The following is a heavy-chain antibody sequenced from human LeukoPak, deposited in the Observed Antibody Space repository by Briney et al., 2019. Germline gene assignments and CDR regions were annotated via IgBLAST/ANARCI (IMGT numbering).Heavy chain of an antibody. J-gene: IGHJ4*02. CDR3: ARERSGSYFIY. CDR1: GFTVSSNY. CDR2: IYSGGST. Sequence: GGSLRLSCAASGFTVSSNYMSWVRQAPGKGLEWVSVIYSGGSTYYADSVKGRFTISRDNSKNTLYLQMNSLRAEDTAVYYCARERSGSYFIYWGQGTLVTVSS. V-gene: IGHV3-53*01. D-gene: IGHD1-26*01.